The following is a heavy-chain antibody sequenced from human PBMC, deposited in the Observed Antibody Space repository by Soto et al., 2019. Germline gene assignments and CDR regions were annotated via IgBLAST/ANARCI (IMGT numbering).Heavy chain of an antibody. CDR1: GFRFSDYY. D-gene: IGHD2-15*01. J-gene: IGHJ6*02. CDR3: ARWSQAMDV. V-gene: IGHV3-7*03. Sequence: PGGSLRLSCAPSGFRFSDYYMTWVRLAPGKGLEWVAYIAQDGTEIYNVDSVRGRFTISRDSAKSSVYLHMNGLTAEDTALYYCARWSQAMDVWGQGTSVTVSS. CDR2: IAQDGTEI.